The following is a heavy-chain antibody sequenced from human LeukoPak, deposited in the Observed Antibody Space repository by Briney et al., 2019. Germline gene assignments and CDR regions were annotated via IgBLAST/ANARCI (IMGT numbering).Heavy chain of an antibody. D-gene: IGHD3-10*01. Sequence: ASVKVSCKASGYTFTSYGISWVRQAPGQGLEWMGWISAYNGNTNYAQKLQGRVTMTTDTSTSTACMELRSLRSDDTAVYYCAREVLWFGELNCWGQGTLVTVSS. CDR2: ISAYNGNT. CDR3: AREVLWFGELNC. V-gene: IGHV1-18*01. J-gene: IGHJ4*02. CDR1: GYTFTSYG.